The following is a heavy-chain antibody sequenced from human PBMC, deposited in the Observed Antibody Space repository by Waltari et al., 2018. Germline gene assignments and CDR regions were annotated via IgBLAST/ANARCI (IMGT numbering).Heavy chain of an antibody. J-gene: IGHJ4*02. CDR3: ASALRGTMVQGVPRH. Sequence: QVQLVQSGAEVKKPGSSVKVSCKASGGTFSSYAISWVRQAPGQGLKWMGGIIPIFGTANYAQKFQGRVTITADESTSTAYMELSSLRSEDTAVYYCASALRGTMVQGVPRHWGQGTLVTVSS. V-gene: IGHV1-69*13. D-gene: IGHD3-10*01. CDR1: GGTFSSYA. CDR2: IIPIFGTA.